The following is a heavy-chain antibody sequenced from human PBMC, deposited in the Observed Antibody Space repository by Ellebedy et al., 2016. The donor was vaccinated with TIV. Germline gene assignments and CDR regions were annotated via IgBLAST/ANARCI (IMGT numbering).Heavy chain of an antibody. D-gene: IGHD3-22*01. V-gene: IGHV1-2*04. CDR3: ARGYYSDSSGYFPY. CDR1: GYTFTGYY. Sequence: ASVKVSXKASGYTFTGYYLHWVRQAPGQGLEWMGWINPNSGGTNYAQKFQGWVTMTRDTSINTAYMELSRLRSDDTAVYYCARGYYSDSSGYFPYWGQGALVTVSS. J-gene: IGHJ4*02. CDR2: INPNSGGT.